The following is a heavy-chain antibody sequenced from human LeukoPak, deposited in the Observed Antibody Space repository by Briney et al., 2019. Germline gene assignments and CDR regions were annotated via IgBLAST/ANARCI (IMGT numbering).Heavy chain of an antibody. J-gene: IGHJ4*02. V-gene: IGHV1-24*01. Sequence: ASVKVSCKVSGYTLTELSMHWVRQAPGKGLEWMGGFDPEDGETIYAXKXXXRVTMTEDTSTDTAYMELSSLRSEDTAVYYCATXXRSLPYSSSWYSSWGQGTLVTVSS. CDR3: ATXXRSLPYSSSWYSS. CDR2: FDPEDGET. D-gene: IGHD6-13*01. CDR1: GYTLTELS.